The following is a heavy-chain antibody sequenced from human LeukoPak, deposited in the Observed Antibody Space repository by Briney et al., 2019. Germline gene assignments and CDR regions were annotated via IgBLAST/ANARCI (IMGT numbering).Heavy chain of an antibody. Sequence: GALVKVSCKASGYTFTSYYMHWVRQAPGQGLEWMGIINPSGGSTSYAQKFQGRVTMTRDTSTSTVYMELSSLRSEDTAVYYCASSARISNYYDSSGELDYWGQGTLVTVSS. J-gene: IGHJ4*02. V-gene: IGHV1-46*01. CDR2: INPSGGST. CDR3: ASSARISNYYDSSGELDY. CDR1: GYTFTSYY. D-gene: IGHD3-22*01.